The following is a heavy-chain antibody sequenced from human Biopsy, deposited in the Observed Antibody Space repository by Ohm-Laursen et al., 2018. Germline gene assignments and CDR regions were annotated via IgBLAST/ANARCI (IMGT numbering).Heavy chain of an antibody. CDR2: FAPENGKT. CDR3: AADINVWNVNY. V-gene: IGHV1-24*01. Sequence: SVKVSCKVSGYTLNELSMHWVRQVPGKGLEWIGGFAPENGKTVYAQNFQARVSLTEDTSTDTAYMELRSLRSEDTAVYYCAADINVWNVNYWGQGTQVTVSS. J-gene: IGHJ4*02. D-gene: IGHD1-1*01. CDR1: GYTLNELS.